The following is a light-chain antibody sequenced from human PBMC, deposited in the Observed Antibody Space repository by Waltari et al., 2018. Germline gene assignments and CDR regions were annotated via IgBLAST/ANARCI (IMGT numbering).Light chain of an antibody. Sequence: EIVLTQSPGTLSLSQGESATLSCRASQSVASNYLVWYQQKPGQAPRLLIYGASNRATGIPDRFTGSGSGTDFTLTISRLEPEDFAVYYCQQFGTSSSFGQGTRLEIK. CDR2: GAS. V-gene: IGKV3-20*01. CDR1: QSVASNY. CDR3: QQFGTSSS. J-gene: IGKJ5*01.